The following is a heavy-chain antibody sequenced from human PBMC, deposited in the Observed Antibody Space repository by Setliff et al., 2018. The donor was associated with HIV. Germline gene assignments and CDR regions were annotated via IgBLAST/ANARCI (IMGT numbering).Heavy chain of an antibody. J-gene: IGHJ1*01. CDR3: AGESSIAVAEYFQH. D-gene: IGHD6-19*01. CDR2: ISGSGSAM. Sequence: PGGSLRLSCAASGFTFSSYEMNWVRQAPGKGLEWVSYISGSGSAMYYADSVEGRFTISRDNSKNTLHLQMNSLRAEDTAVCFCAGESSIAVAEYFQHWGQGTLVTVSS. V-gene: IGHV3-48*03. CDR1: GFTFSSYE.